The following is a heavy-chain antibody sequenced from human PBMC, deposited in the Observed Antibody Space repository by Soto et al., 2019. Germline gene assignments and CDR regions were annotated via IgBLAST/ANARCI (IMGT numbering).Heavy chain of an antibody. Sequence: SVKVSCKASGGTFSSYAISWVRQAPGQGLEWMGGIIPIFGKTNYAEKFRGRVSINADESTSTAYVELSSLRPEDTAVYSCDGSFKYGSGNFDDFDIWG. CDR1: GGTFSSYA. D-gene: IGHD3-10*01. V-gene: IGHV1-69*13. CDR3: DGSFKYGSGNFDDFDI. J-gene: IGHJ3*02. CDR2: IIPIFGKT.